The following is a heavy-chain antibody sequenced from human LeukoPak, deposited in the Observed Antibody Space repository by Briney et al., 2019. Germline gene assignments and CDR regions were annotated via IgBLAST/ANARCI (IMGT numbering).Heavy chain of an antibody. CDR1: GFTFSSHA. CDR2: ISHDGSRK. V-gene: IGHV3-30*04. CDR3: ARDLIDHWCSDY. D-gene: IGHD4/OR15-4a*01. Sequence: PGGSLRPSCAASGFTFSSHAMHWVRQAPGKGLEWVAFISHDGSRKYYADSVRGRFTISRDDSRNTLYVQMNSLRTEDTAVYYCARDLIDHWCSDYWGQGTLVTVSS. J-gene: IGHJ4*02.